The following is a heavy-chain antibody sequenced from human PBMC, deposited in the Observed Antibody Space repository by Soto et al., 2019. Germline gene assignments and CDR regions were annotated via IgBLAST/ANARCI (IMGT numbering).Heavy chain of an antibody. Sequence: SETLSLTCTVSGGSISSSSYYWGWIRQPPGKGLEWIGSIYYSGSTYYNPSVKSRVTISVDTSKNHFSLKLSSVTAADTAVYYCARLLISRGWNFDYLGQGTLVTVSS. J-gene: IGHJ4*02. V-gene: IGHV4-39*01. CDR2: IYYSGST. D-gene: IGHD6-19*01. CDR1: GGSISSSSYY. CDR3: ARLLISRGWNFDY.